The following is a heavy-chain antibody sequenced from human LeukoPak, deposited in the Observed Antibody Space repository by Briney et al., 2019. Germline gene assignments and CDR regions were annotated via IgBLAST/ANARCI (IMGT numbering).Heavy chain of an antibody. CDR1: GFTFSSYW. D-gene: IGHD3-22*01. V-gene: IGHV3-74*01. Sequence: GGSLRLSCAASGFTFSSYWMHWVRQAPGKGLVWVSRINSDGSSTSYTDSVKGRFTISRDNAKNTLYVQMNSLRAEDTAVYYCAREGHDSSGYYFFDYWGQGTLVTVSS. CDR3: AREGHDSSGYYFFDY. J-gene: IGHJ4*02. CDR2: INSDGSST.